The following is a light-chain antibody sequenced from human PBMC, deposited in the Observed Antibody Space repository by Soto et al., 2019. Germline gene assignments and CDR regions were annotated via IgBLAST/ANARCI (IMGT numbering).Light chain of an antibody. V-gene: IGKV2-30*02. Sequence: DVVMTQSPLSLPVTLGQPASISCRSSQSLIHSDGNTYLSWFQQRPGRSPRRLIYEVSDRDSGVPDRFTGSGSSTDFTLKISRVEAEDVGVYYCMQGTHWPWTFGQGTEVEIK. CDR2: EVS. J-gene: IGKJ1*01. CDR3: MQGTHWPWT. CDR1: QSLIHSDGNTY.